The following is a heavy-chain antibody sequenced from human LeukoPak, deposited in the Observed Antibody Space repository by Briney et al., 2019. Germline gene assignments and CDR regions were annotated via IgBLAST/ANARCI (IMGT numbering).Heavy chain of an antibody. D-gene: IGHD1-26*01. Sequence: GGSLRLSCAASGFTFSSYGMHWVRQAPGKGLEWVAVIWYDGSNKYYADSVKGRFTISRDNSKNTLYLQMNSLRAEDTAVYYCARDPFEGATPDYFDYWGQGTLVTVPS. CDR3: ARDPFEGATPDYFDY. J-gene: IGHJ4*02. CDR1: GFTFSSYG. CDR2: IWYDGSNK. V-gene: IGHV3-33*01.